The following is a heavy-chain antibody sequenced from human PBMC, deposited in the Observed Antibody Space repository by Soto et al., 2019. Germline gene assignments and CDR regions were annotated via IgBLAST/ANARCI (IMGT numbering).Heavy chain of an antibody. CDR3: AKPGSGGGFDY. D-gene: IGHD2-15*01. J-gene: IGHJ4*02. CDR2: MYSGGTT. CDR1: GFYVSSNY. V-gene: IGHV3-53*01. Sequence: EVQLEESGGGLIQPGGSLRLSCAASGFYVSSNYMTWVRQAPGKGLEWVSVMYSGGTTYYADSVKGRFTISRDDSKNTLYLQMDNLRAEDTAVYYCAKPGSGGGFDYWGQGTLVTVSS.